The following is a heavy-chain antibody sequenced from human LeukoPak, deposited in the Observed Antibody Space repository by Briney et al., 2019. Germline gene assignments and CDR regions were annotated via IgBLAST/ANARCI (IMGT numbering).Heavy chain of an antibody. CDR2: ISGSGGST. V-gene: IGHV3-23*01. CDR3: AKVIWGGYPIPTPDY. Sequence: PGGSLRLSCAASGFTFSSYAMSWVRQAPGKGLEWVSAISGSGGSTYYADSVKGRFTFSRDNSKNTLYLQMNSPRAEDTAVYYCAKVIWGGYPIPTPDYWGQGTLVTVSS. CDR1: GFTFSSYA. J-gene: IGHJ4*02. D-gene: IGHD3-3*01.